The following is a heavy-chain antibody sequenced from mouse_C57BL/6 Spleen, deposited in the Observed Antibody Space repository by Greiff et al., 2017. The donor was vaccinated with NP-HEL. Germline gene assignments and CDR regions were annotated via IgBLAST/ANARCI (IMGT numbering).Heavy chain of an antibody. V-gene: IGHV1-82*01. Sequence: QVQLQQSGPELVKPGASVKISCKASGYAFSSSWMNWVKQRPGKGLEWIGRIYPGDGDTNYNGKFKGKATLTADKSSSTAYMQLSSLTSEDSAVYFCARSSYYGNDFDYWGQGTTLTVSS. CDR1: GYAFSSSW. CDR3: ARSSYYGNDFDY. D-gene: IGHD2-10*01. J-gene: IGHJ2*01. CDR2: IYPGDGDT.